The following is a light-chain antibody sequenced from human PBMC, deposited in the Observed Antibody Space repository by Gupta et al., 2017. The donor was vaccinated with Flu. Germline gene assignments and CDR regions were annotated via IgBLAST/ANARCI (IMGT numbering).Light chain of an antibody. CDR2: EVS. J-gene: IGLJ3*02. CDR1: SSDVGDYNR. V-gene: IGLV2-14*01. CDR3: SSYTRSTSSIIAWV. Sequence: QSALTQPASVSGSPGQSITISCTGTSSDVGDYNRVSWYQQHPGKAPKLIVYEVSNRPSGVSNRFSGSKSGNTASLTISGLQADDEADDYCSSYTRSTSSIIAWVFGGGTKVTVL.